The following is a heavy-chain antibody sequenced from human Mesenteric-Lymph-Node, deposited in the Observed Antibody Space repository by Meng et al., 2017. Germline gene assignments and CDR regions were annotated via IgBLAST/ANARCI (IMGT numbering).Heavy chain of an antibody. CDR2: TYYRSKWSY. V-gene: IGHV6-1*01. D-gene: IGHD3-10*01. CDR3: ARGRVGLLWFGELSGYYGMDV. J-gene: IGHJ6*02. Sequence: SQTLSLTCAISGDSVSSNTAGWNWIRQSPSRGLEWLARTYYRSKWSYDYAVSVKSRITINPDTSKNQFSLQLNSVTPEDTAVYYCARGRVGLLWFGELSGYYGMDVWGQGTTVTVSS. CDR1: GDSVSSNTAG.